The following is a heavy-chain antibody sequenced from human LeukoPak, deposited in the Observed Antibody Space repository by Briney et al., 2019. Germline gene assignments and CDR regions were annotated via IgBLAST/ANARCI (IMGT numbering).Heavy chain of an antibody. D-gene: IGHD3-22*01. J-gene: IGHJ4*02. V-gene: IGHV1-24*01. Sequence: ASVKVSCKVSGYTLTELSMHWVRQAPGKGLEWMGGFDPEDGETIYAQKFQGRVTMTEDTSTDTAYTELSSLRSEDTAVYYCATEARYYYDSSGYYYDYWGQGTLVTVSS. CDR1: GYTLTELS. CDR2: FDPEDGET. CDR3: ATEARYYYDSSGYYYDY.